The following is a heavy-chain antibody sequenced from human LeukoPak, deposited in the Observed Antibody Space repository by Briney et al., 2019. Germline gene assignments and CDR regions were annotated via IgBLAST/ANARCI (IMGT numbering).Heavy chain of an antibody. J-gene: IGHJ3*02. CDR1: GGTFSSYP. V-gene: IGHV1-69*01. Sequence: SVKVSCKASGGTFSSYPISWVRQAPGQGLEWMGGIIPIFGTANYAQKFQGRVTITADESTSTAYMELSSLRSEDTAVYYCARELRAHDAFDIWGQGTMVTVSS. CDR2: IIPIFGTA. CDR3: ARELRAHDAFDI.